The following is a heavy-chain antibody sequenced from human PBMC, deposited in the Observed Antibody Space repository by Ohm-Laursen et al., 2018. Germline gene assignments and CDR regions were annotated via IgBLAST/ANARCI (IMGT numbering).Heavy chain of an antibody. CDR3: ARDSYDYGGNGGFDY. Sequence: TLSLTCSVYGGSFSGYYWSWIRQPPGKGLEWIGEINHSGSTNYNPSLKSRVTISVDTSKNQFSLKLSSVTAADTAVYYCARDSYDYGGNGGFDYWGQGTLVTVSS. J-gene: IGHJ4*02. CDR2: INHSGST. D-gene: IGHD4-23*01. V-gene: IGHV4-34*01. CDR1: GGSFSGYY.